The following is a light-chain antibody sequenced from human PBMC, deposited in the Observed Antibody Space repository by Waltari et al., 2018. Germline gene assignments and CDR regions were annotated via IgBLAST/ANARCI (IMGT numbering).Light chain of an antibody. CDR3: HQYTNWPWT. CDR1: QSVDGN. Sequence: EIVMTQSPDIVSVSPGERITLSCRASQSVDGNLAWYQQKPGQAPRLLVHGVSIRASGIPARFSGSASGTEFTLTISGLQSEDCAVYHCHQYTNWPWTYGQGTKAEIK. CDR2: GVS. V-gene: IGKV3D-15*01. J-gene: IGKJ1*01.